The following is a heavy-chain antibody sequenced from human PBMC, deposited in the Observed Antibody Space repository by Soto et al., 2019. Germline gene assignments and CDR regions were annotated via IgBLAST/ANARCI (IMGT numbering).Heavy chain of an antibody. V-gene: IGHV4-30-4*01. CDR3: VRTAREGAVAPHWFDR. J-gene: IGHJ5*02. Sequence: SETLSLTCTVSGASIRSTDYYWSWIRQAPGKGLEWIGYVYYTGSTYYNPSLMSRLTISVDTSKNQSSLKLTSVTAAETAVYYCVRTAREGAVAPHWFDRWGQGTQVTVSS. CDR2: VYYTGST. CDR1: GASIRSTDYY. D-gene: IGHD2-21*02.